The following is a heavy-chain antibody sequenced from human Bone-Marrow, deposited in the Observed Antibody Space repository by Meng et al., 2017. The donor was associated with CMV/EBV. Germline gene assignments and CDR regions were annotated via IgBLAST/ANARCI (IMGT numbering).Heavy chain of an antibody. CDR2: IEEDGSEK. Sequence: GESLKISCAASGFTFSSYWMHWVRQAPGKGLVWVASIEEDGSEKYYVDSVKGRFTISRDNPNNSLYLQMNSLRAEDTALYYCVRGRITNHYWGQGTLVTVSS. V-gene: IGHV3-7*01. D-gene: IGHD1-20*01. CDR1: GFTFSSYW. CDR3: VRGRITNHY. J-gene: IGHJ4*02.